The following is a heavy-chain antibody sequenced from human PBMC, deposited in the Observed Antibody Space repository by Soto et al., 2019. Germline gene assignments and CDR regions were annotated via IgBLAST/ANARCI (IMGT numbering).Heavy chain of an antibody. CDR1: GGTFSSYA. D-gene: IGHD2-2*01. Sequence: GASVKVSFKASGGTFSSYAISWLRQAPGQGLEWMGGIIPIFGTANYAQKFRGRVTITADESTSTAYMELSSLRSEDTAVYYCARERGRYCSSTSCSTRWHAFDIWGQGTMVTV. J-gene: IGHJ3*02. CDR2: IIPIFGTA. CDR3: ARERGRYCSSTSCSTRWHAFDI. V-gene: IGHV1-69*13.